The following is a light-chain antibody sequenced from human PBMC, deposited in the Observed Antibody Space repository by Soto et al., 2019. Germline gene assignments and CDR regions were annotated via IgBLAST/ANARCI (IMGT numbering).Light chain of an antibody. CDR3: SSYTSSSTPYV. Sequence: QSVLTQPASVSGSPGQSITISCTGTSSDVAIYNYVSWYQQHPGKAPKLIIYEVTHRPSGVSNRFSGSKSGDTASLTISGLQAEDEADYYCSSYTSSSTPYVFGTGTKVTVL. J-gene: IGLJ1*01. CDR1: SSDVAIYNY. V-gene: IGLV2-14*01. CDR2: EVT.